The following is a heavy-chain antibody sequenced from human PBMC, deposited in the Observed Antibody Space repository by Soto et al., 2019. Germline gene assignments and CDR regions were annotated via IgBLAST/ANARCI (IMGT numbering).Heavy chain of an antibody. J-gene: IGHJ5*02. CDR2: IYPRDSDT. D-gene: IGHD3-22*01. V-gene: IGHV5-51*01. CDR1: GDSFTNYW. Sequence: GESLKISCKGSGDSFTNYWIGWVRQMPGEGLEWMGVIYPRDSDTRYSPSFQGQVTISADKSTSTAYLQWNSLKASDTAMYYCATHPYYYDSSTYYTWGQGTLVTVSS. CDR3: ATHPYYYDSSTYYT.